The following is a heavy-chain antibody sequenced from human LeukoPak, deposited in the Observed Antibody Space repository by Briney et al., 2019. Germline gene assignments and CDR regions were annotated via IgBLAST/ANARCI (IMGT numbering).Heavy chain of an antibody. CDR2: ISSSGSTI. CDR1: GFTFSDYY. D-gene: IGHD3-3*01. Sequence: GGSLRLSYAASGFTFSDYYMSWIRQAPGKGLEWVSYISSSGSTIYYADSVKGRFTISKDNAKNSLYLQMNSLRAEDTAVYYCARASSSGITIFGVVTGFDYWGQGALVTVSS. CDR3: ARASSSGITIFGVVTGFDY. V-gene: IGHV3-11*04. J-gene: IGHJ4*02.